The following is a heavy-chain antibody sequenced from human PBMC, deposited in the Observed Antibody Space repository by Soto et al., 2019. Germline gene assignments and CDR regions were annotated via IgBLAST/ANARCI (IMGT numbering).Heavy chain of an antibody. CDR1: GFTFSSYS. J-gene: IGHJ4*02. CDR3: ARDSRSPIVVVPAATNSFDY. D-gene: IGHD2-2*01. V-gene: IGHV3-48*01. CDR2: ISSSSSTI. Sequence: GGSLRLSCAASGFTFSSYSMNWVRQAPGKGLEWVSYISSSSSTIYYADSVKGRFTISRDNAKNSLYLQMNSLRAEDTAVYYCARDSRSPIVVVPAATNSFDYWGQGTLVTVSS.